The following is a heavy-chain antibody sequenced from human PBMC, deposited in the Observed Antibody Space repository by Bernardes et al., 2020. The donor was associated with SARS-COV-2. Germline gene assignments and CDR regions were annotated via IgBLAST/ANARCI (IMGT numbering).Heavy chain of an antibody. J-gene: IGHJ5*02. CDR3: AKDLPEVLLWFGELDWFYP. V-gene: IGHV3-23*01. CDR1: GFTFSSYA. CDR2: ISGSGGST. Sequence: GGSLRLSCAASGFTFSSYAMSWVRQAPGKGLEWVSAISGSGGSTYYADSVKGRFTISRDNSKNTLYLQMNSLRAEDTAVYYCAKDLPEVLLWFGELDWFYPWGQGTLVTVSS. D-gene: IGHD3-10*01.